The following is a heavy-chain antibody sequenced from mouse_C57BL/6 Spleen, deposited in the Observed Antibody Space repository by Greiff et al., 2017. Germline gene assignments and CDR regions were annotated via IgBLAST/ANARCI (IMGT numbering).Heavy chain of an antibody. V-gene: IGHV1-59*01. Sequence: QVQLKQPGAELVRPGTSVKLSCKASGYTFTSYWMHWVKQRPGQGLEWIGVIDPSDSYTNYNQKFKGKATLTVDTSSSTAYMQLSSLTSEDSAVYYCARGVARRYFDYWGQGTTLTVSS. CDR2: IDPSDSYT. J-gene: IGHJ2*01. CDR3: ARGVARRYFDY. D-gene: IGHD1-1*02. CDR1: GYTFTSYW.